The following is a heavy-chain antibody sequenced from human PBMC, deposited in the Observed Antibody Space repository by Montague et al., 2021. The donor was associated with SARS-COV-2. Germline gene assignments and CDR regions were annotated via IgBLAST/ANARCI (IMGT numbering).Heavy chain of an antibody. Sequence: VKPTQTLTLTCTFSGFSLSTSGMCASWIRQPPGKALEWLALIDWDDDKYYSTSLKTRHTISKDTSKNQVVLTMTNMDPVDTATYYCARIRDYDILTGSYSGFDYWGQGTLVTVSS. V-gene: IGHV2-70*01. CDR1: GFSLSTSGMC. D-gene: IGHD3-9*01. J-gene: IGHJ4*02. CDR2: IDWDDDK. CDR3: ARIRDYDILTGSYSGFDY.